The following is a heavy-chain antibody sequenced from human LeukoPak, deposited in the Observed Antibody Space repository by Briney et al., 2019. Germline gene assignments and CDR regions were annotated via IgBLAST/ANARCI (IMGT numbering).Heavy chain of an antibody. CDR2: IYHSGST. J-gene: IGHJ3*02. V-gene: IGHV4-38-2*01. Sequence: SETLSLTCAVSGYSISSGYYWGWIRQPPRKGLEWIGSIYHSGSTYYNPSLKSRVTISVDTSKNEFSLKLSSVTAADTAVYYCARVPTHGAFDIWGQGTMVTVSS. CDR1: GYSISSGYY. CDR3: ARVPTHGAFDI.